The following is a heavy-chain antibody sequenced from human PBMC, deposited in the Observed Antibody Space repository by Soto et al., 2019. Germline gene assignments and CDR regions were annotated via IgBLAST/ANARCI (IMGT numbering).Heavy chain of an antibody. J-gene: IGHJ4*02. CDR2: IYPGDSDT. D-gene: IGHD2-2*02. CDR1: GYSFTTYW. CDR3: ATGGYCSGTRCYNFFDY. Sequence: LGESLKISCQGSGYSFTTYWIGWVRQIPGKGLEWMGIIYPGDSDTRYSPSFQGQVTISADKSISTAYLQWSSLKASDTVIYYCATGGYCSGTRCYNFFDYWGQGTLVTVSS. V-gene: IGHV5-51*01.